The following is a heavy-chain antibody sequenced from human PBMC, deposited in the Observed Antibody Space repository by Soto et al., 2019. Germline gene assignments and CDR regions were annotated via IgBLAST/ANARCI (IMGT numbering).Heavy chain of an antibody. D-gene: IGHD2-21*02. CDR1: GGTFSSYA. J-gene: IGHJ5*02. CDR2: IIPIFGTA. Sequence: ASVKVSCKASGGTFSSYAISWVRQAPGQGLEWMGGIIPIFGTANYAQKFQGRVTITADESTSTAYMELSSLRSEDTAVYYCARVRNCGGDCYPYNWFDPWGQGTLVTVSS. V-gene: IGHV1-69*13. CDR3: ARVRNCGGDCYPYNWFDP.